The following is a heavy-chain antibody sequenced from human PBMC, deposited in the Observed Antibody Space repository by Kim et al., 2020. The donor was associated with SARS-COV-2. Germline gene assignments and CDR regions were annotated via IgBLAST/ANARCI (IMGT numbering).Heavy chain of an antibody. CDR3: AREYYDILTGDFSFYFDY. J-gene: IGHJ4*02. Sequence: VKGRFTHSRDNAKKSLYLQMNNLRAEDTAVYYCAREYYDILTGDFSFYFDYWGQGALVTVSS. D-gene: IGHD3-9*01. V-gene: IGHV3-11*06.